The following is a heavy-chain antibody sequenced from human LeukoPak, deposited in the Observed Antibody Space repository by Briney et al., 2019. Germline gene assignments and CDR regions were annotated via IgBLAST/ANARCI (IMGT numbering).Heavy chain of an antibody. CDR1: GFTFSSYS. CDR2: ISSSSSYI. D-gene: IGHD3-3*01. Sequence: PGGSLRLSCAASGFTFSSYSMNWVRQAPGKGLEWVSSISSSSSYIYYADSVKGRFTISRDNAKNSLYLQMNSLRAEDTAVYYCARDGGGFWSGTQGSANAFDIWGQGTMDTVSS. V-gene: IGHV3-21*01. CDR3: ARDGGGFWSGTQGSANAFDI. J-gene: IGHJ3*02.